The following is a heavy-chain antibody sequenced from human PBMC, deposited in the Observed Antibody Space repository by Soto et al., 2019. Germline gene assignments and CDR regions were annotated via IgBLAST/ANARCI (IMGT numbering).Heavy chain of an antibody. Sequence: LRLSCAASGFTFSSYAMHWVRQAPGKGLEWVAVISYDGSNKYYADSVKGRFTISRDNSKNTLYLQMNSLRAEDTAVYYCARDGRGYSSSFTGFDYWGQGTLVTVSS. CDR1: GFTFSSYA. CDR2: ISYDGSNK. D-gene: IGHD6-6*01. J-gene: IGHJ4*02. V-gene: IGHV3-30-3*01. CDR3: ARDGRGYSSSFTGFDY.